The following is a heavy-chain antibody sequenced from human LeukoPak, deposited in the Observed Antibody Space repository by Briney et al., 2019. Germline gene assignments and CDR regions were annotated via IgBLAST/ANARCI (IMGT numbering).Heavy chain of an antibody. J-gene: IGHJ4*02. CDR3: AMPAPTCGGDCPSFDC. V-gene: IGHV3-30*02. CDR1: GFTFSNYG. CDR2: IRYDVSNK. D-gene: IGHD2-21*01. Sequence: PGGSLRLSCAASGFTFSNYGMHWVRQAPGNGLEWVAFIRYDVSNKYYADSVKGRFTISRDNSKNTLYLQMNSLRAEHTAVYYCAMPAPTCGGDCPSFDCGGQGTLVTVS.